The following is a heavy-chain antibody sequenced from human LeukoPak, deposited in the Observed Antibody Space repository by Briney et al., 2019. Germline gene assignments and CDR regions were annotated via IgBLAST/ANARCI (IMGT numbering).Heavy chain of an antibody. J-gene: IGHJ4*02. CDR2: ISASGGST. V-gene: IGHV3-23*01. CDR1: GFTFSTHA. D-gene: IGHD6-19*01. CDR3: ARDYSSG. Sequence: PGGSLRLSCAASGFTFSTHAMSWVRQAPGKGLEWVSDISASGGSTYYADSVKGRFTVSRDNSKNTLYLQMSSLRAEDTAVYYCARDYSSGWGQGTLVTVSS.